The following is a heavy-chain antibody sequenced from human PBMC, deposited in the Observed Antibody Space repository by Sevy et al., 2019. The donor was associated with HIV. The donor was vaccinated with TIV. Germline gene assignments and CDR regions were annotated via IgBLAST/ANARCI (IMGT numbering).Heavy chain of an antibody. CDR2: IYSGGST. V-gene: IGHV3-66*01. CDR1: GFIVSSNY. CDR3: ASGHFDY. D-gene: IGHD2-8*02. J-gene: IGHJ4*02. Sequence: GGSLRLSCEASGFIVSSNYMSWVRQAPGKGLEWVSVIYSGGSTYYADSVKGRITISRDNSKNTLYLQMNSLRAEDTAVYYCASGHFDYWGQGTLVTVSS.